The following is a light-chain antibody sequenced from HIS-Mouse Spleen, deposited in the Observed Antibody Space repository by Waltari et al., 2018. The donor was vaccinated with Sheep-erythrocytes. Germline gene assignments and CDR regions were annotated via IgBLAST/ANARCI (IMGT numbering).Light chain of an antibody. Sequence: QSALTQPASVSGSPGQSITISCTGTSSDVGSYNLVSWYQQHPGKAPKLMIYDVSKRPSGVPDHFSGSKSGNTASLTISGLQAEDEADYYCCSYAGSYNHVFATGTKVTVL. CDR2: DVS. J-gene: IGLJ1*01. CDR1: SSDVGSYNL. CDR3: CSYAGSYNHV. V-gene: IGLV2-23*02.